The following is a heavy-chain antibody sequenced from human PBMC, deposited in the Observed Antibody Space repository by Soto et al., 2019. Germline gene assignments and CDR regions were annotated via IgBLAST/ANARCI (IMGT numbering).Heavy chain of an antibody. V-gene: IGHV3-30-3*01. J-gene: IGHJ4*02. D-gene: IGHD3-16*02. CDR2: ISYDGSNK. CDR1: GFTFSSYA. Sequence: QVQLVESGGGVVQPGRSLRLSCAASGFTFSSYAMHWVRQAPGKGLEWVAVISYDGSNKYYADSVKGRFTISRDNSKNTRYLKMNSLRAEDTAVYYCARVYDYVWGSYRYTGGHFDYLGQGTLVTVSS. CDR3: ARVYDYVWGSYRYTGGHFDY.